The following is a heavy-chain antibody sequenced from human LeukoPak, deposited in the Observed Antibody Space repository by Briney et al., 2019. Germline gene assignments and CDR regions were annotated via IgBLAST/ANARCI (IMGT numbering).Heavy chain of an antibody. CDR1: GFAFGDFA. CDR2: IKTKVYGGTT. V-gene: IGHV3-49*04. D-gene: IGHD1-1*01. Sequence: PGGSLRLSCAVSGFAFGDFAMNWVRQAPGQGLEWVGFIKTKVYGGTTEYAASVKGRFTISRDDSKAIAYLQMNDLKTEDTAVYYCTRDHRDDWNPGYYFDYWGQGTLVTVSS. J-gene: IGHJ4*02. CDR3: TRDHRDDWNPGYYFDY.